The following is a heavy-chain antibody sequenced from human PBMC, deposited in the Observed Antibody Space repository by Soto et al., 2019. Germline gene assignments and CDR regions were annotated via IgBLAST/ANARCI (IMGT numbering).Heavy chain of an antibody. CDR1: GGSISSSSYY. CDR3: ARHVIAAAGTVWFDP. D-gene: IGHD6-13*01. V-gene: IGHV4-39*01. J-gene: IGHJ5*02. Sequence: QLQLQESGPGLVKPSETLSLTCTVSGGSISSSSYYWGWIRQPPGKGLEWIGSIYYSGSTYYNPSLKSRVTISVDTSKNQFSLKLSSVTAADTAVYYCARHVIAAAGTVWFDPWGQGTLVTVSS. CDR2: IYYSGST.